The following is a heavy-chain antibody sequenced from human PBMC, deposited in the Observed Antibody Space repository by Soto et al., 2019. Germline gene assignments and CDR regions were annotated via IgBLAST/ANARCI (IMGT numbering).Heavy chain of an antibody. J-gene: IGHJ6*02. CDR3: ARVSTAMVLHYYYYYGMDV. CDR2: IYHSGST. CDR1: SGSISSSNW. D-gene: IGHD5-18*01. Sequence: LSLTCAVSSGSISSSNWWSWVRQPPGKGLEWIGEIYHSGSTNYNPSLKSRVTISVDKSKNQFSLKLSSVTAADTAVYYCARVSTAMVLHYYYYYGMDVWGQGTTVTVSS. V-gene: IGHV4-4*02.